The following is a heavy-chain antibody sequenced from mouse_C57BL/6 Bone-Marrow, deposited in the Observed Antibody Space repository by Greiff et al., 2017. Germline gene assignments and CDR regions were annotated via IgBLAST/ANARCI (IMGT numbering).Heavy chain of an antibody. J-gene: IGHJ1*03. V-gene: IGHV7-1*01. D-gene: IGHD2-3*01. CDR2: SRNKANDYTT. CDR3: ASDSDGYNWYFDV. Sequence: DVMLVESGGGLVQSGRSLRLSCATSGFTFSDFYMEWVRQAPGKGLEWIAASRNKANDYTTEYSASVKGRFIVSRDTSQSILYLQMNALRAEDTAIYYCASDSDGYNWYFDVWGTGTTVTVSS. CDR1: GFTFSDFY.